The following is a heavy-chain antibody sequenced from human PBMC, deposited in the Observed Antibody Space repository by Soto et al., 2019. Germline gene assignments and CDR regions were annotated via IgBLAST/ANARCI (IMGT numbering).Heavy chain of an antibody. CDR1: GGSLSGYQ. Sequence: QVQLQQWGAGQLKPSETLSLTCAVYGGSLSGYQWSWIRQTPGKGLEWIGEINDSGNINYNPSLKSRVTIVLDTPRKQTSLKLSAVTAADSAVYYCARGLILWFGELSRRGGYYYYMNVWGKGTTVAVSS. CDR3: ARGLILWFGELSRRGGYYYYMNV. J-gene: IGHJ6*03. V-gene: IGHV4-34*01. CDR2: INDSGNI. D-gene: IGHD3-10*01.